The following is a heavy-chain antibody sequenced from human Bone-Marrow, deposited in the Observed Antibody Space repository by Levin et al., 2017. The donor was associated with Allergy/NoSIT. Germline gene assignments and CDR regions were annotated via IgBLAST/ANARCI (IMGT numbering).Heavy chain of an antibody. CDR1: GFTFSGYW. CDR2: INNDGSST. D-gene: IGHD3-10*01. CDR3: TRGGGTADY. J-gene: IGHJ4*02. Sequence: GGSLRLSCAASGFTFSGYWMHWVRQAPGKGLVWVSRINNDGSSTSYADSVKGRFTISRDNAKNMLYLQMNSLRGEDTAVYYCTRGGGTADYWGQGTLVTVSS. V-gene: IGHV3-74*01.